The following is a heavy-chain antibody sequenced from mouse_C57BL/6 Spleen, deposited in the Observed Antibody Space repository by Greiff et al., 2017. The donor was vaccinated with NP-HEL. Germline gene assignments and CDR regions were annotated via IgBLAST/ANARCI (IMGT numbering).Heavy chain of an antibody. CDR2: INPNNGGT. CDR1: GYTFTDYY. J-gene: IGHJ4*01. D-gene: IGHD2-5*01. Sequence: EVQLLQSGLELVKPGASVKISCKASGYTFTDYYMTWVKQTHGKSLEWIAAINPNNGGTSYHQKFKGKATLTVDKSSSTAYMELRSLTSEDSAVYYCARQDSNYYYAMDYWGQGTSVTVSS. V-gene: IGHV1-26*01. CDR3: ARQDSNYYYAMDY.